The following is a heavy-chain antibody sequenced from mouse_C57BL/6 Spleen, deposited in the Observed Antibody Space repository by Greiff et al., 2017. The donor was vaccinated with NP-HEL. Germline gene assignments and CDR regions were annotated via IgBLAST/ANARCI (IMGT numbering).Heavy chain of an antibody. CDR2: IDPSDSYT. V-gene: IGHV1-50*01. CDR3: ARVIRYDYDERDFDY. Sequence: QVQLKQSGAELVKPGASVKLSCKASGYTFTSYWMQWVNQRPGQGLEWIGEIDPSDSYTNYNQKFKGKATLTVDTSSSTAYMQLSSLTSEDSAVYYCARVIRYDYDERDFDYWGQGTTLTVSS. D-gene: IGHD2-4*01. J-gene: IGHJ2*01. CDR1: GYTFTSYW.